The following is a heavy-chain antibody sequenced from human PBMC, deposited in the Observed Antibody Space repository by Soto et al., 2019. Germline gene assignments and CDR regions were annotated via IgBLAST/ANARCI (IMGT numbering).Heavy chain of an antibody. CDR1: GGSISSGGYS. CDR2: IYHSGST. J-gene: IGHJ4*02. D-gene: IGHD6-25*01. V-gene: IGHV4-30-2*01. Sequence: SETLALTCAVSGGSISSGGYSWSGIRQPPGKGLEWIGYIYHSGSTYYNPSLKSRVTISVDRSKNQFSLKLSSVTAADTAVYCYARGRPFHWGQGTLVTVSS. CDR3: ARGRPFH.